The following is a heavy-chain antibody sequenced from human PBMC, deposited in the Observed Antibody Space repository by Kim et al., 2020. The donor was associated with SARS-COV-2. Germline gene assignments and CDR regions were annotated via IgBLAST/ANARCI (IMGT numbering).Heavy chain of an antibody. CDR2: ITKSSTTI. D-gene: IGHD3-16*01. CDR1: GFTFSAYD. Sequence: GGSLRLSCATSGFTFSAYDMNWVRQAPGKWLEWLSFITKSSTTIYYADSVEGRFTISRDNAKNSLFLQMNSLRDEDTALYYCVRDRRGGAVDMWGQGTMV. V-gene: IGHV3-48*02. J-gene: IGHJ3*02. CDR3: VRDRRGGAVDM.